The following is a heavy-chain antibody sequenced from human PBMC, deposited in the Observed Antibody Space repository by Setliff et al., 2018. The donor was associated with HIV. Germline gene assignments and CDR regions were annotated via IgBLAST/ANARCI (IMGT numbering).Heavy chain of an antibody. D-gene: IGHD3-16*01. CDR3: ARAVNWGGTWYYYMDV. Sequence: ASVKVSCKASGYIFTDYYMHWVQQAPGEGLEWVGRVDPQDGETKYAEKFQGRVTVTADTSTDTSDTLYLQMNSLRAEDTAVYYCARAVNWGGTWYYYMDVWGKGTTVTSP. J-gene: IGHJ6*03. CDR1: GYIFTDYY. V-gene: IGHV1-69-2*01. CDR2: VDPQDGET.